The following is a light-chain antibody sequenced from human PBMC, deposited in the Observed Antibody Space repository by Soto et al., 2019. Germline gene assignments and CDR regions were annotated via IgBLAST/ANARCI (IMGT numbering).Light chain of an antibody. CDR2: GAS. CDR3: QQYGGSPRT. CDR1: QSISSNF. Sequence: EIVLTQSPGTLSLSPGEVATLSCRASQSISSNFLAWYQHKRGQAPRLLIHGASNRATGIPDRFSGSGSGTDFTLTLTRLEPEDFAVYYCQQYGGSPRTFGEGTKVEV. V-gene: IGKV3-20*01. J-gene: IGKJ1*01.